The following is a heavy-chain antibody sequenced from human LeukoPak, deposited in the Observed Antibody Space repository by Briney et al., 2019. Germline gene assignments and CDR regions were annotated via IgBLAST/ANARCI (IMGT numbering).Heavy chain of an antibody. CDR3: AKVGSSGYYFDY. J-gene: IGHJ4*02. D-gene: IGHD3-22*01. CDR1: GFTFSDYY. CDR2: IYSDGST. V-gene: IGHV3-53*01. Sequence: GGFLRLSCAASGFTFSDYYMSWIRQAPGKGLEWVSVIYSDGSTYYADSVKGRFTISRDNSKNTLYLQMNSLRAEDTAVHYCAKVGSSGYYFDYWGQGTLVTVSS.